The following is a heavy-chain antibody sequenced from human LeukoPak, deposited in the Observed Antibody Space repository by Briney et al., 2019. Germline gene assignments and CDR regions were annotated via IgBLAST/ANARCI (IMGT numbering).Heavy chain of an antibody. CDR3: AKDPTRVPGAFDI. V-gene: IGHV3-30*02. Sequence: PGGSLRISCAASGFTFSSYGMDWGRQAPGKGLGGGAFIRYDGSNKYYADSVKGRFTISRDNSKNTLYLQMNSLRAEDTAVYYCAKDPTRVPGAFDIWGQGTMVTVSS. J-gene: IGHJ3*02. D-gene: IGHD3-10*01. CDR1: GFTFSSYG. CDR2: IRYDGSNK.